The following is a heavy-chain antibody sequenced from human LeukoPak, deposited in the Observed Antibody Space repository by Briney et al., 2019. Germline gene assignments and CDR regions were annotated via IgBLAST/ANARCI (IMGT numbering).Heavy chain of an antibody. CDR2: IYYSGST. J-gene: IGHJ5*02. D-gene: IGHD1-26*01. CDR3: ARVMSGSYDWFDP. V-gene: IGHV4-39*01. Sequence: PSETLSLTCTVSGGSISSSSYYWGWIRQPPGKGLEWIGSIYYSGSTYYNPSLKSRVTISVDTSKNQFSLKLSSVTAADTAVYYCARVMSGSYDWFDPWGQGTLVTVSS. CDR1: GGSISSSSYY.